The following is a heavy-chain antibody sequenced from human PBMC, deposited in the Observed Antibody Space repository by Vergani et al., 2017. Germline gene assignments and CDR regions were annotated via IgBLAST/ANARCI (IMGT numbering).Heavy chain of an antibody. D-gene: IGHD3-22*01. CDR3: ASVKYYSDSTAHFRGRYFDV. Sequence: QMQLQESGPGLVKASETLSLTCTVSGDSIISRSYYWGWIRQPPGKGLEWIGSIYNSGNGDSSSSLKSRVTISADTSKNQFSLRLTSVTAADTAVNYGASVKYYSDSTAHFRGRYFDVWGGGTLVTVPS. CDR2: IYNSGNG. V-gene: IGHV4-39*01. CDR1: GDSIISRSYY. J-gene: IGHJ2*01.